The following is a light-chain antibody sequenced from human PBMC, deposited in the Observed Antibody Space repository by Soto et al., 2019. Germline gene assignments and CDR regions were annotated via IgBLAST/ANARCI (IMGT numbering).Light chain of an antibody. J-gene: IGKJ3*01. CDR1: QSVNSN. CDR2: GAS. V-gene: IGKV3-15*01. CDR3: QQSNSYPFT. Sequence: VMTQSPATLSVSPGERATLSCRASQSVNSNLAWYQQKPGQAPRLLIFGASTRATGIPARFSGSGSGTEFTLTISSLQPDDFATYYCQQSNSYPFTFGPGTKVNIK.